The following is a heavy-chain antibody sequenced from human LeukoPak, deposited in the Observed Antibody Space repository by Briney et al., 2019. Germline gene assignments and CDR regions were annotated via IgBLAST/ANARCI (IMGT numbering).Heavy chain of an antibody. Sequence: GGSLRLSCAASGFTFSSYWMSWVRQAPGKGLEWVANIKQDGSEKYYVDSVKGRFTISRDNAKNTLYLQMNSLRAEDTAVYYCAKDLWFGELLFAYCFDYWGQGTLVTVSS. V-gene: IGHV3-7*01. CDR2: IKQDGSEK. CDR3: AKDLWFGELLFAYCFDY. J-gene: IGHJ4*02. D-gene: IGHD3-10*01. CDR1: GFTFSSYW.